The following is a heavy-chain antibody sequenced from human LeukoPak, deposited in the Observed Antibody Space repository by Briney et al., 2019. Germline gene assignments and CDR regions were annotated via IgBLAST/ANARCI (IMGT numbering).Heavy chain of an antibody. D-gene: IGHD6-19*01. Sequence: GGSLRLSCAASGFTFSSFEMNWVRQGPGKGLEWVSYISNNGYTIYYADSVKGRFTISRDNAKNSLYLQMNSLRAEDKAVYYCAREEGGDSSGWALDYWGQGTLVTVSS. CDR3: AREEGGDSSGWALDY. J-gene: IGHJ4*02. CDR2: ISNNGYTI. V-gene: IGHV3-48*03. CDR1: GFTFSSFE.